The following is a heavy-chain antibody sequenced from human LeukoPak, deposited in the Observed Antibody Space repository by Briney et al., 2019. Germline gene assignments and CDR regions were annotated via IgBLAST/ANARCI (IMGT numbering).Heavy chain of an antibody. CDR1: GGSISSSSYY. J-gene: IGHJ6*03. V-gene: IGHV4-39*01. Sequence: SETLSLTWTVSGGSISSSSYYWGWIRQPPGKGLEWIGSIYYSGSTYYNPSLKSRVTISVDTSKNQFSLKLSSVTAADTAVYYCARHAPDIVVVPAAIPYMGVWGKGTTVTVSS. CDR2: IYYSGST. D-gene: IGHD2-2*01. CDR3: ARHAPDIVVVPAAIPYMGV.